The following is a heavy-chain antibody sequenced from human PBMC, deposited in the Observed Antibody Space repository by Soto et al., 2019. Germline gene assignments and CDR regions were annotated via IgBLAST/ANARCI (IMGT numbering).Heavy chain of an antibody. Sequence: SETLSLTCAVSGYSISSGYYWGWIRQPPGKGLGWIGSIYHSGSTYYNPSLKSRVTISVDTSKNQFSLKLSSVTAADTAVYYCARGVAGQLTYYYYGMDVWGQGTTVTVSS. CDR1: GYSISSGYY. CDR2: IYHSGST. V-gene: IGHV4-38-2*01. CDR3: ARGVAGQLTYYYYGMDV. J-gene: IGHJ6*02. D-gene: IGHD3-10*01.